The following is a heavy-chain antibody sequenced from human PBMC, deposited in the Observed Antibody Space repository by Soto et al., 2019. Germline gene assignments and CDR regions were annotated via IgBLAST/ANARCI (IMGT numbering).Heavy chain of an antibody. Sequence: GGSLRLSCAASGFTFSSYTMNWVRQAPGKGLEWVSSISSSSSYIYCADSVKGRFTISRDNAKNSLYLQMNSLRAEDTAVYYCARDIERYCSSTSCPFDPWGQGALVTVSS. CDR2: ISSSSSYI. V-gene: IGHV3-21*01. CDR1: GFTFSSYT. J-gene: IGHJ5*02. D-gene: IGHD2-2*01. CDR3: ARDIERYCSSTSCPFDP.